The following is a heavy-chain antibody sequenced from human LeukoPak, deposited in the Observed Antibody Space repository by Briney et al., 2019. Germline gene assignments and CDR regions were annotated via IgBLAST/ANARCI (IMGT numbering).Heavy chain of an antibody. CDR2: INHSGST. CDR1: GGSFSGYY. CDR3: ARSIGYSSGWSPFDI. V-gene: IGHV4-34*01. D-gene: IGHD6-19*01. Sequence: PSETLSLTCAVYGGSFSGYYWSWIRQPPGKGLEWIGEINHSGSTNYNPSLKSGVTISVDTSKNQFSLKLSSVTAADTAVYYCARSIGYSSGWSPFDIWGQGTMVTVSS. J-gene: IGHJ3*02.